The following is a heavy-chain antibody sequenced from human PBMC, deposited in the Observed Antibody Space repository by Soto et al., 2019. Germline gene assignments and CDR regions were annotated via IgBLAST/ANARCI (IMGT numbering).Heavy chain of an antibody. CDR1: GFTFSSYG. CDR2: ISYDGSNK. Sequence: QVQLVESGGGVVQPGRSLRLSCAASGFTFSSYGMHWVRQAPGKGLEWVAVISYDGSNKYYADSVKGRFTISRDNSKKRLYLQMNRLGAEDTAVYYCAKDRIVVGVAATGGEWDDYLGQGTLVTVSS. D-gene: IGHD2-15*01. J-gene: IGHJ4*02. V-gene: IGHV3-30*18. CDR3: AKDRIVVGVAATGGEWDDY.